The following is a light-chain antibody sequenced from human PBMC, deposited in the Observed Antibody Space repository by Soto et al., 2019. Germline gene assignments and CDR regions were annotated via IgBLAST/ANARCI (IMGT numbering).Light chain of an antibody. J-gene: IGKJ4*01. CDR1: QSVYSY. CDR2: EAS. V-gene: IGKV3-11*01. Sequence: EIVLTQSPATLSLSPGERATLSCRASQSVYSYLAWYQHKPGQAPRLLIHEASNRATGVPARFSGSGSGTDFTLTISSVQAEDFAVYYCQQRINWPLTFGGGTKVEIK. CDR3: QQRINWPLT.